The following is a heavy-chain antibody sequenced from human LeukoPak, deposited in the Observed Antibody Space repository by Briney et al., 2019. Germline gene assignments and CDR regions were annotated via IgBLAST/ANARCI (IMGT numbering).Heavy chain of an antibody. V-gene: IGHV4-39*07. J-gene: IGHJ4*02. D-gene: IGHD6-6*01. CDR2: IYYSGST. CDR3: ARDHVQLGGY. Sequence: PSETLSPTCTVSGGSISSSSYYWGWIRQPPGKGLEWIGSIYYSGSTYYNPSLKSRVTISVDTSKNQFSLKLSSVTAADTAVYYCARDHVQLGGYWGQGTLVTVSS. CDR1: GGSISSSSYY.